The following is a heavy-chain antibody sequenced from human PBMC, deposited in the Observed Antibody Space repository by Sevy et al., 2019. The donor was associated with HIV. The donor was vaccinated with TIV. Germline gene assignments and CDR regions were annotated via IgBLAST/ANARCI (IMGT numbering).Heavy chain of an antibody. J-gene: IGHJ5*01. D-gene: IGHD3-16*01. CDR2: MHYSGIT. Sequence: SETLSLTCTVSGDSISSADYYWSWIRQHPGKGLEWIGYMHYSGITYYSPSLKSRVLMSVDRSKNQLSLELTSVTAADTAVYYCARDSSGVEVTMIKGFDPWGQGILVTVSS. V-gene: IGHV4-31*03. CDR3: ARDSSGVEVTMIKGFDP. CDR1: GDSISSADYY.